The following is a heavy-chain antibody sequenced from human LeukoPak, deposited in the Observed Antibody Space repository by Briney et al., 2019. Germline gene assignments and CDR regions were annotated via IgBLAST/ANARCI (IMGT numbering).Heavy chain of an antibody. CDR2: ISYDGSNK. D-gene: IGHD3-22*01. Sequence: PGRSLRLSCAASGFTFSSYGMHWVRQAPGKGLEWVAVISYDGSNKYYADSVKGRFTISRDNSKNTLYLLMNSLRAEDAAVYYCAKDRYYDSSGPGDYWGQGTLVTVSS. V-gene: IGHV3-30*18. CDR3: AKDRYYDSSGPGDY. J-gene: IGHJ4*02. CDR1: GFTFSSYG.